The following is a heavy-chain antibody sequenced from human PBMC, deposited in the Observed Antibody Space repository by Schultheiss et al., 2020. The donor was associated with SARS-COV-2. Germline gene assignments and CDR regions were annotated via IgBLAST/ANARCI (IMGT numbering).Heavy chain of an antibody. Sequence: SETLSLTCTVSGGSLSGYYWSWIRQPPGKGLEWMGHIYISGSTNYNPSLKSRVTISVDTSKNQFSLKLSSVTAADTAVYYCARKNYGDYENWFDPWGQGTLVTVSS. CDR1: GGSLSGYY. V-gene: IGHV4-59*12. D-gene: IGHD4-17*01. CDR2: IYISGST. J-gene: IGHJ5*02. CDR3: ARKNYGDYENWFDP.